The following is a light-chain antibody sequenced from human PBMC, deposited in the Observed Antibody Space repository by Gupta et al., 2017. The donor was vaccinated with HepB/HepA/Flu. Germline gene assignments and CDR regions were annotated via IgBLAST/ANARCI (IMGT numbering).Light chain of an antibody. V-gene: IGKV3-20*01. CDR2: GAS. CDR1: QSVRSSY. J-gene: IGKJ5*01. CDR3: QQYGSYPIT. Sequence: EFALTHPPGTLSLSPGERSTLSCRASQSVRSSYLAWYQQKPGQAPRLLIYGASSRATGIPDRFSGSGSGTEFTLTISRLEPEDFAVYYCQQYGSYPITFGQGTRLEIK.